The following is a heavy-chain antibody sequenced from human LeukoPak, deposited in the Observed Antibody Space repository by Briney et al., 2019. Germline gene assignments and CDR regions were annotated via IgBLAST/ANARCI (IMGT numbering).Heavy chain of an antibody. CDR2: ISWNSGSI. CDR3: AKAALSYDFWSGYCDY. Sequence: PGRSLTLSCPASGFTLDDYAMHWVRQAPGKGLEWVAGISWNSGSIGYADSVKGRFSISRDNAKNSLYLQMKSLRAEDMALYYCAKAALSYDFWSGYCDYWGQGTLVTVSS. J-gene: IGHJ4*02. D-gene: IGHD3-3*01. V-gene: IGHV3-9*03. CDR1: GFTLDDYA.